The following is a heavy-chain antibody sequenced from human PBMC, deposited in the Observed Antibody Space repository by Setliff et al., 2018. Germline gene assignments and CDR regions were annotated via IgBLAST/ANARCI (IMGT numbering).Heavy chain of an antibody. Sequence: LRLSCAAPTLTFTYAMSWVRQTPGKGLEWIASINGDGADTYYAASMKGRFTISRDNSKRTLYLQMSSLRADDTAVYYCAKDWWGPPESFDVWGQGTVVTVSS. CDR1: TLTFTYA. D-gene: IGHD2-15*01. CDR2: INGDGADT. CDR3: AKDWWGPPESFDV. V-gene: IGHV3-23*01. J-gene: IGHJ3*01.